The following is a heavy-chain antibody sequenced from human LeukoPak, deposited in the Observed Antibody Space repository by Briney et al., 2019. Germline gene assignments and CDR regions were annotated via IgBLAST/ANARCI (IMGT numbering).Heavy chain of an antibody. V-gene: IGHV3-21*01. CDR3: ARDVGITVADSFDP. CDR1: GFTFSSYS. CDR2: ISTSSSYI. J-gene: IGHJ5*02. D-gene: IGHD6-19*01. Sequence: GGSLRLSCAASGFTFSSYSMSWVRQAPGKGLEWVSSISTSSSYIYYADSVKGRFTISRDNAKNSLYLQMSSLRAEDTAVYYCARDVGITVADSFDPWGQGTLVTVSS.